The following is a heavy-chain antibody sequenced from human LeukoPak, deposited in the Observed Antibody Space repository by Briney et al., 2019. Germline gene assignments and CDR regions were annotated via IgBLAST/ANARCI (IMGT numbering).Heavy chain of an antibody. CDR2: ISPSSTYI. Sequence: GGSLRLSCAASGFTFSSFKMTWVRQAPGKGFEWVASISPSSTYIYYGDSLKGRVTVSRDNAKSLLFLHMSSLRPDDTAVYYCARDFTGGEYFDSWGQGALVSVSS. J-gene: IGHJ4*02. D-gene: IGHD3-16*01. V-gene: IGHV3-21*06. CDR3: ARDFTGGEYFDS. CDR1: GFTFSSFK.